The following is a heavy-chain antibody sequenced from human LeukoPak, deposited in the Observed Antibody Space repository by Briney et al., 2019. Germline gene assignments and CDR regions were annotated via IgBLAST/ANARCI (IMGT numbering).Heavy chain of an antibody. CDR1: GSTFTDYY. D-gene: IGHD3/OR15-3a*01. CDR2: INPNSGGT. V-gene: IGHV1-2*02. CDR3: ARDRRGWTTENFDY. Sequence: ASVKVSCKASGSTFTDYYMHWVRQAPGQGLEWMGWINPNSGGTNYAQKFQGRVTMTRDMSTSTVYMELSSLRSEDTAVYYCARDRRGWTTENFDYWGQGTLVTVSS. J-gene: IGHJ4*02.